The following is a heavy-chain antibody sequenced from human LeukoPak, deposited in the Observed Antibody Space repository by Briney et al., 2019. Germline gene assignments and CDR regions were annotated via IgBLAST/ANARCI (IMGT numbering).Heavy chain of an antibody. CDR2: ISSSSSYI. V-gene: IGHV3-21*01. CDR3: ARDPTLLYDSSGYSDY. D-gene: IGHD3-22*01. J-gene: IGHJ4*02. CDR1: GFTFSSYS. Sequence: GGSLRLSCAASGFTFSSYSMNWVRQAPGKGLEWVSSISSSSSYIYYADSVKGRFTISRDNAKNSLYLQMNSLRAEDTAVYYCARDPTLLYDSSGYSDYWGQGTLVTVSS.